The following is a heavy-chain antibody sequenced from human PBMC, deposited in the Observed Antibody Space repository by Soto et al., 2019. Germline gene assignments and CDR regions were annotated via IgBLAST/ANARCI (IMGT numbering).Heavy chain of an antibody. D-gene: IGHD5-18*01. V-gene: IGHV5-10-1*01. Sequence: GESLKISCKGSGYSFTSYWISWVRQMPGKGLEWMGRIEPSDSYTNYSPSFQGHVTISADKSISTAYLQWSSLKASDTAMYYCARPGYSYGYDYYGMDVWGQGTTVTVSS. CDR2: IEPSDSYT. J-gene: IGHJ6*02. CDR3: ARPGYSYGYDYYGMDV. CDR1: GYSFTSYW.